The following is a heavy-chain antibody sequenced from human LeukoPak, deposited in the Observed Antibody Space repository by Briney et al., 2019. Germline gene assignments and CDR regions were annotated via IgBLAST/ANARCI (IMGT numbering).Heavy chain of an antibody. CDR1: GYTFTNYG. Sequence: AASVKVSCKSSGYTFTNYGFSWVRQAPGQRLEWMGWINAGNGNTKYSQKFQGRVTITRDTSASTAYMELSSLRSEDTAVYYCARDDDDSSGYSAFDIWGQGTMVTVSS. D-gene: IGHD3-22*01. V-gene: IGHV1-3*01. CDR2: INAGNGNT. CDR3: ARDDDDSSGYSAFDI. J-gene: IGHJ3*02.